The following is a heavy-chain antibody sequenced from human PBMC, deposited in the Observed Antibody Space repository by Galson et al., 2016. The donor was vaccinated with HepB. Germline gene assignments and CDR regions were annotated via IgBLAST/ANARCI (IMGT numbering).Heavy chain of an antibody. CDR3: ARLPYGSGSYE. V-gene: IGHV3-20*04. D-gene: IGHD3-10*01. CDR1: GFTFGVYG. J-gene: IGHJ4*02. CDR2: VNWNGDES. Sequence: SLRLSCAASGFTFGVYGMSWVRQAPGKGLEWVSGVNWNGDESGYADSVKGRFTISRDNAKNSLYLQLNRLRAEDTAFYYCARLPYGSGSYEWGQGTLVTVSS.